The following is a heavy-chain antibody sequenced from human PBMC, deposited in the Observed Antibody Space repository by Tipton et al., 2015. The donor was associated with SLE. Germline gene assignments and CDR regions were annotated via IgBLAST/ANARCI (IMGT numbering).Heavy chain of an antibody. CDR2: IYHSGST. CDR3: ARARPDILTGIVDAFDI. CDR1: GYSISSGYY. J-gene: IGHJ3*02. V-gene: IGHV4-38-2*01. Sequence: GLVKPSETLSLTCAVSGYSISSGYYWGWIRQPPGKGLEWIGSIYHSGSTYYNPSLKSRVTISVDTSKNQFSLKLSSVTAADTAVYYCARARPDILTGIVDAFDIWGQGTMVTVSS. D-gene: IGHD3-9*01.